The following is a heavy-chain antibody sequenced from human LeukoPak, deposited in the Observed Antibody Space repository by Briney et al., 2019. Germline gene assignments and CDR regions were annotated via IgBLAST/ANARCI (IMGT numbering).Heavy chain of an antibody. CDR3: ARSPTSSSWYTNYYYYMDV. Sequence: GGSLRLSCAASGFTFSSYWMSWVRQAPGKGLEWVANIKQDGSEKYYVDSVKGRFTISRDNAKNSLYLQMNSLRAEDTAVYYCARSPTSSSWYTNYYYYMDVWGKGTTVTVSS. D-gene: IGHD6-13*01. J-gene: IGHJ6*03. CDR2: IKQDGSEK. V-gene: IGHV3-7*01. CDR1: GFTFSSYW.